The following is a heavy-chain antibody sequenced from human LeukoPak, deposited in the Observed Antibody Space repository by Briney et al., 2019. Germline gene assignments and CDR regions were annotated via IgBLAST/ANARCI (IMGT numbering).Heavy chain of an antibody. CDR3: AKSGGYGLIDY. CDR2: IYDSGST. Sequence: SETLSLTCAVYGGSFSGHYWGWIRQPPGKGLEWIGNIYDSGSTYYNASLQSRVTISIDTSKNQFSLRLSSVTAADTAMYYCAKSGGYGLIDYWGQGTLVTVSS. J-gene: IGHJ4*02. V-gene: IGHV4-34*01. CDR1: GGSFSGHY. D-gene: IGHD1-26*01.